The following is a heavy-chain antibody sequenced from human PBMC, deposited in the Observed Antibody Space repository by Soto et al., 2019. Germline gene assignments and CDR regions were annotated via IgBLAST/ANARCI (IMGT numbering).Heavy chain of an antibody. V-gene: IGHV3-15*01. CDR2: IKNKADGETA. Sequence: PRGSLRLSCVASGFTFRNTWMTWVRQPPGKGLEWVGRIKNKADGETAEYAAPVKGRFTISIDDSKNTVYLQMNSLNTEDTAMYYCSTDAYCSSSTCHGAFDNWGQGTPVTVSS. CDR3: STDAYCSSSTCHGAFDN. CDR1: GFTFRNTW. D-gene: IGHD2-2*01. J-gene: IGHJ4*02.